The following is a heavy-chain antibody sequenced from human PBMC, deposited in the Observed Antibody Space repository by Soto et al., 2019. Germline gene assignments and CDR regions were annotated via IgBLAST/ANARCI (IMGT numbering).Heavy chain of an antibody. Sequence: EVQLVESGGGLVKPGGSLRLSCAASGFTFSSYSMNWVRQAPGKGLEWVSSISSSSSYIYYADSVKGRFTISRDKAKNSQYHQINSLRAEHTAVYYCARDLSFCSGGSCYLSGFDYWGQGTLVTVSS. D-gene: IGHD2-15*01. V-gene: IGHV3-21*01. CDR3: ARDLSFCSGGSCYLSGFDY. CDR2: ISSSSSYI. CDR1: GFTFSSYS. J-gene: IGHJ4*02.